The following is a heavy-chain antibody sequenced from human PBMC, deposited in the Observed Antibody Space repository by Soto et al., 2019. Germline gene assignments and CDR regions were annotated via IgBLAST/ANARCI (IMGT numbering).Heavy chain of an antibody. Sequence: ASVKVSCKASGYTFTGYYMHWVRQAPGQGLEWMGWINPNSGGTNYAQKFQGWVTMTRDTSISTAYMELSRLRSDDTAVYYCAISTTPHYYYGMDVWGQGTTVTVSS. CDR1: GYTFTGYY. J-gene: IGHJ6*02. D-gene: IGHD4-17*01. V-gene: IGHV1-2*04. CDR2: INPNSGGT. CDR3: AISTTPHYYYGMDV.